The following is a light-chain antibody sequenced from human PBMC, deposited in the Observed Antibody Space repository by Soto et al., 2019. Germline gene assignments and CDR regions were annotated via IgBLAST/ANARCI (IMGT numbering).Light chain of an antibody. J-gene: IGLJ2*01. V-gene: IGLV2-14*01. CDR2: DVK. CDR1: SSDVGAYDY. Sequence: QSVLTQPASVSGSPGQSIAISCTGTSSDVGAYDYVSWYQQHPGKAPKLMIYDVKYRPSGVSNRFSGSKSGNTASLTISGLQAEDEADYYCSSYTGSSSVIFGGGTKVTVL. CDR3: SSYTGSSSVI.